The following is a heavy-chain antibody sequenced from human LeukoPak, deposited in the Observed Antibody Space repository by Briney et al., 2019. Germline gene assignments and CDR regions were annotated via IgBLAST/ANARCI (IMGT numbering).Heavy chain of an antibody. V-gene: IGHV3-23*01. J-gene: IGHJ4*02. CDR1: GFTFTRYC. CDR3: AKKDSGDRGTGIFNY. CDR2: VSGGGDEP. Sequence: GGSLRLSCVASGFTFTRYCMSWVRQAAGKGLAWVSGVSGGGDEPYYAAAVKGRFTISRDNSKNTLYLQMSSLRADDTALYYCAKKDSGDRGTGIFNYWGQGILVTVSS. D-gene: IGHD4-17*01.